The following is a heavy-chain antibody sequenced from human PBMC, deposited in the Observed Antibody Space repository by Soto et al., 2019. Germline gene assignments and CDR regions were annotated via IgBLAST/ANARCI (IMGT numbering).Heavy chain of an antibody. CDR1: GDSINSSHW. J-gene: IGHJ4*02. V-gene: IGHV4-4*02. CDR3: AARHFWSRPWTDRRLDY. D-gene: IGHD3-3*02. Sequence: SETLSLTCVVSGDSINSSHWWNWVRQPPEKGLEWIGQISHSGNTSCNPSLTSRVTISVDKSKSHFSLKLTSVTAADTAVYYCAARHFWSRPWTDRRLDYWGQGTLVTVSS. CDR2: ISHSGNT.